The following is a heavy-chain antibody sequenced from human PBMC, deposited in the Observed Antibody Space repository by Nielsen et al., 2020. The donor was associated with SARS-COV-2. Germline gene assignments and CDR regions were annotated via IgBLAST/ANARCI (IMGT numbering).Heavy chain of an antibody. CDR1: GGPISSGDYY. D-gene: IGHD3-3*01. CDR3: ARERVGGITIFGVVTRYGMDV. V-gene: IGHV4-30-4*01. Sequence: SETLSLTCTVSGGPISSGDYYWSWIRQPPGKGLEWIGYIYYSGSTYYNPSLKSRVTISVDTSKNQFSLKLSSVTAADTALYYCARERVGGITIFGVVTRYGMDVWGQGTTVTVSS. CDR2: IYYSGST. J-gene: IGHJ6*02.